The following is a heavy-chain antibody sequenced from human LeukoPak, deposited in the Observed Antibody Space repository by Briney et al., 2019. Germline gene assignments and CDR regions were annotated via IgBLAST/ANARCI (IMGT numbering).Heavy chain of an antibody. CDR2: ISYDGSNK. D-gene: IGHD3-10*01. Sequence: SGGSLRLSCAASGFTFSSYAMHWVRQAPGKGLEWVADISYDGSNKYYADSVKGRFTISRDNTKNTLYLQMNSLRAEDTAVYYCAREKVRWFGESREAFDIWGQGTMVTVSS. J-gene: IGHJ3*02. CDR3: AREKVRWFGESREAFDI. CDR1: GFTFSSYA. V-gene: IGHV3-30*04.